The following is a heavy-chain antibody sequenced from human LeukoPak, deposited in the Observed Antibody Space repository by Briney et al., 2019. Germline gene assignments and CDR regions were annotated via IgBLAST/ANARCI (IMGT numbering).Heavy chain of an antibody. J-gene: IGHJ4*02. D-gene: IGHD1-1*01. CDR2: INPNSGGT. Sequence: VASVKVSCKASGYTFTGYYMHWVRQAPGQGLEWMGWINPNSGGTNYAQKFQGRVIMTRDTSISTAYMELSRLRSDDTAVYYCARLPYDNPAANWGQGTLVTVSS. V-gene: IGHV1-2*02. CDR3: ARLPYDNPAAN. CDR1: GYTFTGYY.